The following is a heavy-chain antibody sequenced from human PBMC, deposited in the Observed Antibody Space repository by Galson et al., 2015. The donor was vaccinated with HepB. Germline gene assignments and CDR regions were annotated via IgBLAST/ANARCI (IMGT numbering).Heavy chain of an antibody. Sequence: SVKVSCKASGGTFSSYGISWVRQAPGQGLEWMGWISAYNGNTNYAQKLQGRVTMTTDTSTSTAYMELRSLRSDDTAVYYCAREPRGYSYGSGDYWGQGTLVTVSS. CDR1: GGTFSSYG. CDR3: AREPRGYSYGSGDY. CDR2: ISAYNGNT. D-gene: IGHD5-18*01. J-gene: IGHJ4*02. V-gene: IGHV1-18*01.